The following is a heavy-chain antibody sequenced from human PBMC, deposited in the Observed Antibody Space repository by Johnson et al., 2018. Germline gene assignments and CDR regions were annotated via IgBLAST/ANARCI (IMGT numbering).Heavy chain of an antibody. Sequence: VQLVQSGGGVVQPGRSLRLSCAASGFTFDDYALHWVRQAPGKGLEWVSGISWNDAGIGYADSVKGRFTISRDNAKNSLYLHMNTLRAEDTALYYCALGPRSFYYMDVWGKGTAVTVAS. CDR1: GFTFDDYA. J-gene: IGHJ6*03. CDR2: ISWNDAGI. CDR3: ALGPRSFYYMDV. V-gene: IGHV3-9*01.